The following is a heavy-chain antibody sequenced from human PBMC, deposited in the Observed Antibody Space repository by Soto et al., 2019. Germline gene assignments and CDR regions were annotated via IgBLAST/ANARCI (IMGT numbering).Heavy chain of an antibody. J-gene: IGHJ6*02. D-gene: IGHD6-13*01. CDR1: GGSFSGYY. CDR2: INHSGST. CDR3: ARDRDSSSWSYYYYGMDV. V-gene: IGHV4-34*01. Sequence: SETLSLTCAVYGGSFSGYYWSWIRQPPGKGLEWIGEINHSGSTNYNPSLKSRVTISVGTSKNQFSLKLSSVTAADTAVYYCARDRDSSSWSYYYYGMDVWGQGTTVT.